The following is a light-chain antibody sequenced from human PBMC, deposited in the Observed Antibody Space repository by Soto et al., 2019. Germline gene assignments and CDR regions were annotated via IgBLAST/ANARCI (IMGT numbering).Light chain of an antibody. CDR1: QTVSSY. V-gene: IGKV3-20*01. CDR3: QQYGTSPIT. J-gene: IGKJ5*01. CDR2: GAS. Sequence: ENVLTQSPGTLSLSPGERVTLSCRASQTVSSYLTWYQQRPGQAPRLLISGASRRATGIPDRFSGSGSGTDFTLTISRPEPEDFALYYCQQYGTSPITFGQGTRLEIK.